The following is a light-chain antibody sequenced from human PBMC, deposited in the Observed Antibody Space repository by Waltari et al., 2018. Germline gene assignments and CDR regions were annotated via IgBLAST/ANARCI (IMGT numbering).Light chain of an antibody. CDR2: GAS. Sequence: DIVMTQSPDSLAVSLGERATIKCKSSQSVLDNSNSRNGLAWYRQKPGQPTKPLTYGASTRASGVTDRFSGSGSGTDFTLTISSLQADDVAVYYCQQYYSTPYTFGQGTKLEIK. J-gene: IGKJ2*01. CDR3: QQYYSTPYT. CDR1: QSVLDNSNSRNG. V-gene: IGKV4-1*01.